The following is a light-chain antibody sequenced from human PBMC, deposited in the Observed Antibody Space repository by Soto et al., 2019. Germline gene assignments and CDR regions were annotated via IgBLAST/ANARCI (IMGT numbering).Light chain of an antibody. CDR2: KAS. CDR1: QSVGGW. Sequence: DIQMTQSPSTLSASVGDRITITCRASQSVGGWLAWYQQKAGKAPKLLIYKASSLESGVPSRFSGSRSGTEFTLTIRSLQPDDFATYFCQQYNSYPWTFGQGTKVEIK. V-gene: IGKV1-5*03. J-gene: IGKJ1*01. CDR3: QQYNSYPWT.